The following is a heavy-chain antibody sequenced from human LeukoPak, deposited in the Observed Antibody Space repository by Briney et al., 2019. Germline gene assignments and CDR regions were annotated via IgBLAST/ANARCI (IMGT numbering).Heavy chain of an antibody. Sequence: GGSLRLSCAASGFTFSSCAMSWVRQAPGKGLEWVSSISSSSSYIYYADSVKGRFTISRDNAKNSLYLQMNSLRAEDTAVYYCARDQEVVYDFWSGYYTYYYYGMDVWGQGTTVTVSS. CDR2: ISSSSSYI. CDR3: ARDQEVVYDFWSGYYTYYYYGMDV. CDR1: GFTFSSCA. D-gene: IGHD3-3*01. J-gene: IGHJ6*02. V-gene: IGHV3-21*01.